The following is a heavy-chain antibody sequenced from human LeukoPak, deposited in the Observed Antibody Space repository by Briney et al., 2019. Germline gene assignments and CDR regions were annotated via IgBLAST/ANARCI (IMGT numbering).Heavy chain of an antibody. CDR1: GGSISSGDYY. CDR2: IYYSGTT. V-gene: IGHV4-31*03. D-gene: IGHD1-14*01. CDR3: ARITGSSVKVDY. Sequence: SETLSLTCTVSGGSISSGDYYWSWIRQHPGKGLEWIGHIYYSGTTYYSPSLRSRVTMSVDTSKNQFSLNLSSVTAADTAVYYCARITGSSVKVDYWGRGTLVTVSS. J-gene: IGHJ4*01.